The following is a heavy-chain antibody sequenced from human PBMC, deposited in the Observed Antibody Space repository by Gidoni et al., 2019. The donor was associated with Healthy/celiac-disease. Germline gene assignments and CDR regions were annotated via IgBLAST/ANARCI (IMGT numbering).Heavy chain of an antibody. CDR1: GYTFTGYY. Sequence: QVQLVQSGAEGKKPGASVKVYCKASGYTFTGYYMHWVRQAAGQGLEWMGWINPNSGGTNDAQEFQGRVTMTSDTSISTAYMELSRLRSDDTAVYYCARDLIPNRPLYYFDYWGQGTLVTVSS. CDR3: ARDLIPNRPLYYFDY. J-gene: IGHJ4*02. CDR2: INPNSGGT. V-gene: IGHV1-2*02. D-gene: IGHD6-6*01.